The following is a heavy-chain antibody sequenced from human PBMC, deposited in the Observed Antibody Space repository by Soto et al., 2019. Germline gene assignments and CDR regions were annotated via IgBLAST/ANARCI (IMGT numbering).Heavy chain of an antibody. CDR2: ISYDGSNK. D-gene: IGHD6-19*01. Sequence: GGSLRLSCAASGFTFSSYGMHWVRQAPGKGLEWVAVISYDGSNKYYADSVKGRFTISRDNSKNTLYLQMNSLRAEDTAVYYCARKKGGYGAFDIWGQGTMVTV. CDR1: GFTFSSYG. CDR3: ARKKGGYGAFDI. V-gene: IGHV3-30*03. J-gene: IGHJ3*02.